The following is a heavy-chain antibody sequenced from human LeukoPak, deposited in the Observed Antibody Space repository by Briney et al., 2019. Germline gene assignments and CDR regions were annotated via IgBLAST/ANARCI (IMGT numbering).Heavy chain of an antibody. CDR2: IYYSGST. J-gene: IGHJ4*02. Sequence: SETLSLTCTVSGGSISSYYWSWIRQPPGKGLEWIGYIYYSGSTNYNPSLKSRVTISVDTSKNQFSLKLSSVTAADTAVYYCAGVGSSGWAGNDYWGQGTLVTVSS. V-gene: IGHV4-59*01. CDR1: GGSISSYY. CDR3: AGVGSSGWAGNDY. D-gene: IGHD6-19*01.